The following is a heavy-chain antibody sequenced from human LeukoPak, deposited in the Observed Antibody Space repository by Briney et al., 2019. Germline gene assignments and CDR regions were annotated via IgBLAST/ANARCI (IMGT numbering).Heavy chain of an antibody. CDR3: AKDLVIVYAQYYFDY. Sequence: GGSLRLSCAASGFTLSSYAMSWDRQAPGKGLEWVSAISGSGGSTYYADSVKGRFTIYRDNSKNTLYLQMNRLRAEDTAVYYFAKDLVIVYAQYYFDYWGQGTLVTVSS. CDR2: ISGSGGST. J-gene: IGHJ4*02. D-gene: IGHD2-8*01. V-gene: IGHV3-23*01. CDR1: GFTLSSYA.